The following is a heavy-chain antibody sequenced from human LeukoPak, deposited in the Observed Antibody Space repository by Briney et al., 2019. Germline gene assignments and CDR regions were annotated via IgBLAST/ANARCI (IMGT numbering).Heavy chain of an antibody. CDR2: IIPIFGTA. V-gene: IGHV1-69*05. Sequence: GASVKVSCKASGGTFSSYAISWVRQAPGQGLEWMGGIIPIFGTANYAQKFQGRVTITTDESTSTAYMELSSLRSEDTAVYYCARDPAPATGAFDIWGQGTMVIIS. J-gene: IGHJ3*02. CDR1: GGTFSSYA. CDR3: ARDPAPATGAFDI. D-gene: IGHD1-1*01.